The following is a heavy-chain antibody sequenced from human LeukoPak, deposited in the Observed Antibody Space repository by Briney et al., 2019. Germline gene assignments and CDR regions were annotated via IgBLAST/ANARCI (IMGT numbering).Heavy chain of an antibody. CDR2: IFPRDSDT. J-gene: IGHJ4*02. Sequence: GESLKISCQVSGYTFTTYWIGWVRQMPGKGLEWMGIIFPRDSDTRYSPSFQGQVTISADKSTSTAYLQWSSLKASDSAMYYCASSGWYFDFWGQGTLVTISS. D-gene: IGHD6-19*01. V-gene: IGHV5-51*01. CDR1: GYTFTTYW. CDR3: ASSGWYFDF.